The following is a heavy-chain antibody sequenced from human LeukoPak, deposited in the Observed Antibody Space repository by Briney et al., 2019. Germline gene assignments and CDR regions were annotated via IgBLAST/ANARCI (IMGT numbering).Heavy chain of an antibody. V-gene: IGHV1-2*02. J-gene: IGHJ3*02. CDR1: GHTFTGYY. CDR3: ARGGVEYCSSTTCHDAFDI. D-gene: IGHD2-2*01. Sequence: ASVKVSCKASGHTFTGYYMHWVRQAPGQGLEWMGWINPNNGGTTYAQKFQGRVTMTRDTSITTAYMELSRLRSDDTAVYYCARGGVEYCSSTTCHDAFDIWGQGTMVTFSS. CDR2: INPNNGGT.